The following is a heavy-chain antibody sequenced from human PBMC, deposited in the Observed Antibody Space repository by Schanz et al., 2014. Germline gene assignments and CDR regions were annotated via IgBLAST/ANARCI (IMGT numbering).Heavy chain of an antibody. J-gene: IGHJ4*02. D-gene: IGHD3-10*01. Sequence: VQLLESGGGLVQPGGSLRLSCAASGFTFSSYAMSWVRQAPGKGLEWVAAMSYDGSIKYYGDSVKGRFTISRDNSKNTLYLHMNTLRSEDTAVYYCARANYRRKINFDYWGRGTLVTVSS. CDR1: GFTFSSYA. V-gene: IGHV3-30*03. CDR3: ARANYRRKINFDY. CDR2: MSYDGSIK.